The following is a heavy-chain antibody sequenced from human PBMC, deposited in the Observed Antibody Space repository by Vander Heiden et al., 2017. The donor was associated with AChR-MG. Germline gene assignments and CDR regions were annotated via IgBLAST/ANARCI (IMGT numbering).Heavy chain of an antibody. Sequence: QVQLVQSGAEVKKPGVSVKVSCKASGYTFTSYDINWVRQAPGQGLECMGWMNPNSGNTGYAQKFQGRVTMTRNTSISTAYMELSSLRPEDTAVYYCARGNPKYYYYYGMDVWGQGTTVTVSS. CDR2: MNPNSGNT. V-gene: IGHV1-8*01. CDR1: GYTFTSYD. J-gene: IGHJ6*02. CDR3: ARGNPKYYYYYGMDV.